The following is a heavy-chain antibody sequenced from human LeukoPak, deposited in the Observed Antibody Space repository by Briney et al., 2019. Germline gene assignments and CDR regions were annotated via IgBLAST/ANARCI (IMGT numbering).Heavy chain of an antibody. CDR2: IKGDGKT. V-gene: IGHV3-74*01. J-gene: IGHJ1*01. Sequence: GGSLRLSCEASGFTFSRYWMHWVRQAPGKGLVWVSRIKGDGKTNYADSVKGRFTISRDNAKNTVSLQMDSLRAEDTGVYYCARAPSEVGGYYPEYFRHWGQGTLVSISS. CDR3: ARAPSEVGGYYPEYFRH. CDR1: GFTFSRYW. D-gene: IGHD3-22*01.